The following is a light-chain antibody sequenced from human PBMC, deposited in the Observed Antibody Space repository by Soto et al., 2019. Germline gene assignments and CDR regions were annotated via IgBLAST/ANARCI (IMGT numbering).Light chain of an antibody. CDR1: QSVSSY. CDR3: QQRSNWPLT. Sequence: EIVLTQSPATLSLSPGKGATLSCRASQSVSSYLAWYQQKPGQAPRLLIYDASNRATGIPARFSGSGFGTDFTLTISSLEPEDFGVYYCQQRSNWPLTFGPGTKVDIK. CDR2: DAS. J-gene: IGKJ3*01. V-gene: IGKV3-11*01.